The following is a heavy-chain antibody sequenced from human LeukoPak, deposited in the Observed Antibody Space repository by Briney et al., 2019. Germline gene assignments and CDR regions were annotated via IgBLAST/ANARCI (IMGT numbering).Heavy chain of an antibody. CDR3: ARRDEWELLGY. CDR1: GGSLSNYY. J-gene: IGHJ4*02. Sequence: PSETLSLTCTVSGGSLSNYYWSWIRQPPGKGLEWIGEINHSGSTNYNPSLKSRVTISVDTSKNQFSLKLSSVTAADTAVYYCARRDEWELLGYWGQGTLVTVSS. CDR2: INHSGST. D-gene: IGHD1-26*01. V-gene: IGHV4-34*01.